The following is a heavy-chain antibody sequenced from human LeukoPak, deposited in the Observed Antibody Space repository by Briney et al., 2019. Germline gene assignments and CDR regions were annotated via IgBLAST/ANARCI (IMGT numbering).Heavy chain of an antibody. CDR1: GFTISTYA. CDR2: ITSSGATT. D-gene: IGHD5-24*01. V-gene: IGHV3-23*01. Sequence: GGSLRLPCAAYGFTISTYAMTWVRQAPGKGLEWVSSITSSGATTYYADSVKGRFTISRDISKNTLYLQMNSLTAEDSAVYYCAKEFIAGDGHVDCDSWGQGTLVTVSS. J-gene: IGHJ4*02. CDR3: AKEFIAGDGHVDCDS.